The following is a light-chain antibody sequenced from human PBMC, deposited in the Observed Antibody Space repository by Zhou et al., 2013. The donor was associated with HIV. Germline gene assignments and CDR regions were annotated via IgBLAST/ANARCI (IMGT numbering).Light chain of an antibody. CDR2: DAS. Sequence: EIVLTQSPATLSLSPGERATLSCRASQSVRTYLAWYQQRPGQAPRLLIYDASNRATGIPARFSGSGSGTDFTLTISSLEPEDFAVYYCQQRSNWPSWTFGQRDQGRKSN. V-gene: IGKV3-11*01. J-gene: IGKJ1*01. CDR3: QQRSNWPSWT. CDR1: QSVRTY.